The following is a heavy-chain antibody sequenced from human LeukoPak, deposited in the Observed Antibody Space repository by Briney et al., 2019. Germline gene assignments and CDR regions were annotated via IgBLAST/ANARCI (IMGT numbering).Heavy chain of an antibody. V-gene: IGHV3-23*01. J-gene: IGHJ4*02. D-gene: IGHD3-16*01. Sequence: PGGSLRLSCAASGIIFSSDAMTWVRQAPGKGLEWVSSINGGTTLYAASVEGRFTISRDNAKNSLYLQMNSLRAEDTAVYYCARAPDYDYVYLFDYWGQGTLVTVSS. CDR1: GIIFSSDA. CDR2: INGGTT. CDR3: ARAPDYDYVYLFDY.